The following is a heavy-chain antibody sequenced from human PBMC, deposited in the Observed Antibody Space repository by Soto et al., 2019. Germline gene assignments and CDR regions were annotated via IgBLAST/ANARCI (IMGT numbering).Heavy chain of an antibody. V-gene: IGHV3-53*01. J-gene: IGHJ5*02. CDR3: ARDIRGYCSGGSCYEATWFDP. CDR2: IYSGGST. Sequence: PGGSLRLSCAASGFTVSSNYMSWVRQAPGKGLEWVSVIYSGGSTYYADSVKGRFTISRDNSKNTLYLQMNSLRAEDTAVYYCARDIRGYCSGGSCYEATWFDPWGQGTLVTVSS. D-gene: IGHD2-15*01. CDR1: GFTVSSNY.